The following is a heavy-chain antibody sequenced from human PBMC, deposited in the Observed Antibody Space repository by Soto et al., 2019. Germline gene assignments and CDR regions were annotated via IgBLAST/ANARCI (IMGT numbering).Heavy chain of an antibody. CDR2: IIPIFGTT. CDR3: AGGGGDGYKNIYYYYYVREF. Sequence: SVKVSCKASGGTFSSYAISWVRQAPGQGLEWMGGIIPIFGTTNYAQKFQGRVTITADESTSTAYMELSSLRSEDTAVYYCAGGGGDGYKNIYYYYYVREFWAQGTTVPVSS. D-gene: IGHD5-12*01. CDR1: GGTFSSYA. J-gene: IGHJ6*02. V-gene: IGHV1-69*13.